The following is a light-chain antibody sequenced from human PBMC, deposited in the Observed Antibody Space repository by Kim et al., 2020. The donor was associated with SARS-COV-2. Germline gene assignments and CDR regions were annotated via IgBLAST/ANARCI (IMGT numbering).Light chain of an antibody. Sequence: QSALTQPRSVSGSPGQSVTISCTGTSSDVGGYNYVSWFQQHPGNAPKFMIYDVTKRPSGVPDRFSGSKSGNTASLTISGLQAEDEADYYCCSYAGSYTWVFGGGTKLTVL. V-gene: IGLV2-11*01. J-gene: IGLJ3*02. CDR2: DVT. CDR3: CSYAGSYTWV. CDR1: SSDVGGYNY.